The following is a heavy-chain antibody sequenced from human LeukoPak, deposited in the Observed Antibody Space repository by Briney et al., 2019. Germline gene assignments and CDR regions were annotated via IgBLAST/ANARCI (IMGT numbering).Heavy chain of an antibody. Sequence: PSETLSLTCTVSGGSISSYYWSWIRQPPGKGLEWIGYIYYSGSTNYNPSLKSRVTISVDTSKNQFSLKLSSVTAADTAVYYCARDSGQSIVVMFDIWGQGTMVTVSS. CDR1: GGSISSYY. J-gene: IGHJ3*02. V-gene: IGHV4-59*01. CDR3: ARDSGQSIVVMFDI. D-gene: IGHD3-22*01. CDR2: IYYSGST.